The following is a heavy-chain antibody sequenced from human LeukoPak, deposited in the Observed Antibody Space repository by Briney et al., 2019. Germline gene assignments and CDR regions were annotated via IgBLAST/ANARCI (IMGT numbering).Heavy chain of an antibody. CDR1: GGSISGYS. CDR2: FHNSRTT. V-gene: IGHV4-59*01. J-gene: IGHJ5*02. D-gene: IGHD3-10*01. Sequence: SETLSLTCTVSGGSISGYSWTWIRQPPGQGLEWIGYFHNSRTTSYNPSLTGRVTISVDTAMDHISLKLNSVTAADTAVYYCARGHLGLSPWGQGTLVTVSS. CDR3: ARGHLGLSP.